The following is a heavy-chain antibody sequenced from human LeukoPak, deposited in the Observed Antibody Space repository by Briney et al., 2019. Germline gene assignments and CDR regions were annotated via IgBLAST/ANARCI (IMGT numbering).Heavy chain of an antibody. Sequence: PSETLSLTCAVYGGSFSGYYWSWIRQPPGKGLEWIGEINHSGSTNYNPSLKSRVTISVDTSKNQFPLKLSSVTAADTAVYYCATGEEGTFDYWGQGTLVTVSS. V-gene: IGHV4-34*01. CDR2: INHSGST. D-gene: IGHD3-10*01. CDR1: GGSFSGYY. J-gene: IGHJ4*02. CDR3: ATGEEGTFDY.